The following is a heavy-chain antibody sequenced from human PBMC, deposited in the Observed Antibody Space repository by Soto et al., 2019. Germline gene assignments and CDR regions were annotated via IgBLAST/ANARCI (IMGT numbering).Heavy chain of an antibody. J-gene: IGHJ6*03. CDR3: ARRAAAKLVPYYYYYYYMDV. V-gene: IGHV3-48*01. Sequence: GGSLRLSCAASGFTFSSYSMNWVRQAPGKGLEWVSYISSSSSTIYYADSVKGRFTISRDNAKNSLYLQMNSLRAEDTAVYYCARRAAAKLVPYYYYYYYMDVWGKGTTVTVSS. D-gene: IGHD6-13*01. CDR1: GFTFSSYS. CDR2: ISSSSSTI.